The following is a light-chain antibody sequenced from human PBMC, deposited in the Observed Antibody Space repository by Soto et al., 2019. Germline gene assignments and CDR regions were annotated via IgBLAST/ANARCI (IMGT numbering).Light chain of an antibody. CDR1: QTINSW. CDR3: QQYNSYPYT. J-gene: IGKJ2*01. Sequence: DIQMTQSPSTLSASVGDRVTITCRASQTINSWLAWYQQKPGKAPKLLIYKASSLESGVPSRFSGSGSGTEFTLTISSLQPDDFATYYCQQYNSYPYTFGQGTKLEIK. CDR2: KAS. V-gene: IGKV1-5*03.